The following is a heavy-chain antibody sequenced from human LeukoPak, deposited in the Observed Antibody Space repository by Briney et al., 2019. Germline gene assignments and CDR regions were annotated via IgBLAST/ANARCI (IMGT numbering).Heavy chain of an antibody. Sequence: VAVLSYDGSNKFSRDSLKGRFPLPRDNSKNPRYLQMNSLRAEDTAVYYCAKEREAERYFDYWGPGTLVPVSS. CDR3: AKEREAERYFDY. V-gene: IGHV3-30-3*02. J-gene: IGHJ4*02. D-gene: IGHD5-24*01. CDR2: LSYDGSNK.